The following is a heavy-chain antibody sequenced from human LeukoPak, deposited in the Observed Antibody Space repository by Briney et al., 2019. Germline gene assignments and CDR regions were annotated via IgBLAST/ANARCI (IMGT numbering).Heavy chain of an antibody. CDR3: ARTVVNYFDY. V-gene: IGHV4-59*08. CDR2: IYYRGST. Sequence: SETLSLTCTVSGGSISSYYWSWIRQPPGKGLEWIGYIYYRGSTNYNPSLKSRVTISVDTSKNQFSLKLSSVTAADTAVYYCARTVVNYFDYWGQGTLATVSS. J-gene: IGHJ4*02. CDR1: GGSISSYY.